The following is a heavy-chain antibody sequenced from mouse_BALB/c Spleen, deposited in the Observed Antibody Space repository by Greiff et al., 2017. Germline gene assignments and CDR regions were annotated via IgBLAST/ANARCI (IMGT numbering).Heavy chain of an antibody. CDR1: GFTFSSFG. CDR3: ARWLPYGGFAY. D-gene: IGHD2-2*01. Sequence: EVQLQESGGGLVQPGGSRKLSCAASGFTFSSFGMHWVRQAPEKGLEWVAYISSGSSTIYYADTVKGRFTISRDNPKNTLFLQMTSLRSEDTAMYYCARWLPYGGFAYWGQGTLVTVSA. V-gene: IGHV5-17*02. CDR2: ISSGSSTI. J-gene: IGHJ3*01.